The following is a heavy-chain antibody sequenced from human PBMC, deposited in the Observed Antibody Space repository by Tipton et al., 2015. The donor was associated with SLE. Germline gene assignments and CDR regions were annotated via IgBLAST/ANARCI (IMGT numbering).Heavy chain of an antibody. CDR1: VYSISSSHW. CDR3: ARYSYFAAAFDI. CDR2: IYSTGDI. D-gene: IGHD5-18*01. J-gene: IGHJ3*02. V-gene: IGHV4-61*02. Sequence: TLSLTCNVSVYSISSSHWWGWIRQPAGKGPEYIGRIYSTGDINYNPALKSRVTILADTSKDQFSLKLSSVTAADTAMYYCARYSYFAAAFDIWGQGTLVTVSS.